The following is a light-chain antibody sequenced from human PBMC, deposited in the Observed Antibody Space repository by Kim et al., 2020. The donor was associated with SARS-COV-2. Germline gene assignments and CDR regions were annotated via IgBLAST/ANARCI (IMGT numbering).Light chain of an antibody. CDR1: SGSFASNY. V-gene: IGLV6-57*01. CDR2: EDN. Sequence: GKTVTISCPRSSGSFASNYVQWYQQRPGSSPTTVIYEDNQRPSGVPDRFSGSIDSSSNSASLTISGLKTEDEADYYCQSYDSSNQVFGGGTQLTVL. CDR3: QSYDSSNQV. J-gene: IGLJ3*02.